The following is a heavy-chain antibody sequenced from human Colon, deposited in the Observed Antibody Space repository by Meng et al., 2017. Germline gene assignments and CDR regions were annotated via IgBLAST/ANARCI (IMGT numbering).Heavy chain of an antibody. CDR3: ARGYGDFIDF. V-gene: IGHV3-21*01. D-gene: IGHD4-17*01. J-gene: IGHJ4*02. CDR1: GFIFSSYT. CDR2: ISSSSSDI. Sequence: VQWVGSGGGLVKPGGSLRLSCGASGFIFSSYTMKWVRQAPGKGLEWLSSISSSSSDIYYADSVKGRFTVSRDNAKNSLFLEMSSLSPEDTAMYYCARGYGDFIDFWGQGTLVTVSS.